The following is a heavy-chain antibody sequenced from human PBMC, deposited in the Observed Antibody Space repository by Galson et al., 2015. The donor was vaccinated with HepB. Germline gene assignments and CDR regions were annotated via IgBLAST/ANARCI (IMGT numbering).Heavy chain of an antibody. CDR3: AIPVLNSYGYGEDY. J-gene: IGHJ4*02. Sequence: SVKVSCKASGGTFSSYAISWVRQAPGQGLEWMGGIIPIFGTVNYAQKFQGRVTITADESTSTAYMELSSLRSEDTAVYYCAIPVLNSYGYGEDYWGQGTLVTVSS. V-gene: IGHV1-69*13. D-gene: IGHD5-18*01. CDR1: GGTFSSYA. CDR2: IIPIFGTV.